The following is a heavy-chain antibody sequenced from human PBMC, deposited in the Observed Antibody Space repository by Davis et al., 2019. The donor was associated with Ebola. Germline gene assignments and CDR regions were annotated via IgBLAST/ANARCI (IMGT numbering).Heavy chain of an antibody. V-gene: IGHV3-74*01. D-gene: IGHD4-23*01. CDR1: GFTSSSYW. Sequence: GESLKISCAASGFTSSSYWMHWVRQAPGKGLVWVSLIKSDGSSTRYADSVKGRFTISRDNSKNTLYLQMNSLRAEDTAVYYCAKGAYGGNSDDAFDIWSQGTMVTVSS. J-gene: IGHJ3*02. CDR3: AKGAYGGNSDDAFDI. CDR2: IKSDGSST.